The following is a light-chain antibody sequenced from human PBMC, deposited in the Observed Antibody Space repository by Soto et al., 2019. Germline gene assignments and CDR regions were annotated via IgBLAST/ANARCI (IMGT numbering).Light chain of an antibody. V-gene: IGLV2-14*03. CDR2: DVS. CDR1: GSDVGGYNY. CDR3: SSYTTSNTRQIV. J-gene: IGLJ1*01. Sequence: QSVLTQPASVSGSPGQSINISCTGTGSDVGGYNYVSWYQHHPGKAPKLIIYDVSNRPSGVSNPFSGSKSGNTASLTISGLQPEDEADSYCSSYTTSNTRQIVFGTGTKVTVL.